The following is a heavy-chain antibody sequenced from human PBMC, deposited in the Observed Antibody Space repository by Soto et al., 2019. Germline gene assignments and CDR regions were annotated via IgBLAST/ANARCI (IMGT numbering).Heavy chain of an antibody. J-gene: IGHJ4*02. Sequence: GGSLRLSFAASGFTVSRNYMSWVRQAPGKGLEWVSIIYSGGSTYYSDSVKGLFTISRDNSKNTLYLQMTSLRAEDTAVYYCARDMVVEGYHDXWGQGILFTVSX. CDR2: IYSGGST. CDR3: ARDMVVEGYHDX. V-gene: IGHV3-53*01. D-gene: IGHD2-15*01. CDR1: GFTVSRNY.